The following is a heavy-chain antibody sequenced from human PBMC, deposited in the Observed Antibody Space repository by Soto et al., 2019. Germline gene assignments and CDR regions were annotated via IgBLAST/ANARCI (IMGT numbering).Heavy chain of an antibody. CDR2: VSFDGSNK. CDR1: GFTFSTHA. Sequence: QVQLVESGGGVVQPGRSLRLSCAASGFTFSTHAMHWVRQAPGKGLECVAIVSFDGSNKYYADSVKRRFTISRDNSKNTLYLQMSGLTPEDTAVYYCARDQTGITTTGGGRIDHWGQGTLVTVSS. J-gene: IGHJ4*02. CDR3: ARDQTGITTTGGGRIDH. V-gene: IGHV3-30-3*01. D-gene: IGHD1-20*01.